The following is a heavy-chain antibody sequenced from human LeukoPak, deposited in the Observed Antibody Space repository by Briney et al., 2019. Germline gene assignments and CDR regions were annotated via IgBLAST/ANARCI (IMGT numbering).Heavy chain of an antibody. V-gene: IGHV4-59*01. CDR3: ARGSGWYYY. J-gene: IGHJ4*02. CDR1: GGSISSYY. D-gene: IGHD6-19*01. Sequence: SETLSLTCTVSGGSISSYYWSWIRQPPGKGLEWIGYIYYSGSTNYNPSLESRVTISVDTSKNQVSLKLNSVTAADTAVYYCARGSGWYYYWGQGTLVTVSS. CDR2: IYYSGST.